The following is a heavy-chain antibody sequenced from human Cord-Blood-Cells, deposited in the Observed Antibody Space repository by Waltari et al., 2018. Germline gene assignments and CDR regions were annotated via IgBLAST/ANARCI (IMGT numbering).Heavy chain of an antibody. Sequence: QVPLQESRPGLVTPSGTLSLPCAVSGGSISSINWWGWVRQPPGKGLEWIGEIYHSGRTNYNPYLKSRVTISVDKSKNQFSLKLSSVAAAETAVYYCARSLFSSSDYWGQGTLVTVSS. J-gene: IGHJ4*02. CDR3: ARSLFSSSDY. CDR1: GGSISSINW. D-gene: IGHD6-6*01. V-gene: IGHV4-4*02. CDR2: IYHSGRT.